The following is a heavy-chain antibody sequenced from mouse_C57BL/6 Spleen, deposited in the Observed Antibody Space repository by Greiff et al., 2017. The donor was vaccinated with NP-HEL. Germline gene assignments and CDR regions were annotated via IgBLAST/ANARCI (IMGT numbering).Heavy chain of an antibody. CDR1: GYTFTSYW. D-gene: IGHD1-1*01. Sequence: VQLQQPGTELVKPGASVKLSCKASGYTFTSYWMHWVKQRPGQGLEWIGNINPSNGGTNYNEKFKSKATLTVDKSSSTAYMQLSSLTSEDSAVYYCARAFTTVVATEAMDYWGQGTSVTVSS. V-gene: IGHV1-53*01. CDR3: ARAFTTVVATEAMDY. J-gene: IGHJ4*01. CDR2: INPSNGGT.